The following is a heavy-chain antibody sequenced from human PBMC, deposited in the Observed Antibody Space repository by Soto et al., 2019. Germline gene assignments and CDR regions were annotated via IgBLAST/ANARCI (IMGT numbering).Heavy chain of an antibody. J-gene: IGHJ6*02. D-gene: IGHD6-6*01. CDR3: ATGKQHVLYYSYGMDV. V-gene: IGHV1-69*01. Sequence: QVQLVQSGAEVKKPGSSVKVSCKASGGTFSSYAISWVRQAPGQGLEWMGGIIPIFGTANYAQKFQGRVTITADESTSTAYMELISLRSEDTAVYYCATGKQHVLYYSYGMDVWGQGTTVTVPS. CDR1: GGTFSSYA. CDR2: IIPIFGTA.